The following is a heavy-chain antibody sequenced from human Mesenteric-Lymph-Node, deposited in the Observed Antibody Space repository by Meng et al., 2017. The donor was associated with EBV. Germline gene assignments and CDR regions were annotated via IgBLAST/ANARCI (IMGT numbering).Heavy chain of an antibody. CDR1: GGSIVTTTW. CDR3: ARGLGGSGKYHFDF. Sequence: QVQLQESGPGLVRPSRTLSLTCAVSGGSIVTTTWWSWVRQPPGKGLEWIGETYHSGSSNYSPSLKSRVSMSVDNSKNQFSLTLHSVTAADTAVYYCARGLGGSGKYHFDFWGPGIPVTVSS. V-gene: IGHV4-4*02. D-gene: IGHD3-10*01. CDR2: TYHSGSS. J-gene: IGHJ4*02.